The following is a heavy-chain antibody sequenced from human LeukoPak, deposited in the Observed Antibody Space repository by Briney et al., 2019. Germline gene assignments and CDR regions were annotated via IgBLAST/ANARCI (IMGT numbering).Heavy chain of an antibody. V-gene: IGHV1-2*02. Sequence: ASVKVSCKASGYTFTSYDINWVRQATGQGLEWMGWVNPNSGGTNYAQKFQGRVTMTRDTSISTAYMELSRLRSDDTAVYYCARGRTAYYYMDVWGKGTTVTVSS. CDR3: ARGRTAYYYMDV. CDR1: GYTFTSYD. J-gene: IGHJ6*03. CDR2: VNPNSGGT.